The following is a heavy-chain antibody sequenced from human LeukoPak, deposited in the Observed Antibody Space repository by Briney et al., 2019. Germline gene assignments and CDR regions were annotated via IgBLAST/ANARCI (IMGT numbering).Heavy chain of an antibody. J-gene: IGHJ4*02. CDR2: INPNSGCT. Sequence: GASVTVSCMASGYTFTGYYMHWVRQAPGQGLEWTGLINPNSGCTNYAQKFQGRVTMTRKSTISTAFMGMSRIRSDNTAVYYCTRDYDSSGYSSDSGPWGQGTMVTVSS. CDR3: TRDYDSSGYSSDSGP. D-gene: IGHD3-22*01. V-gene: IGHV1-2*02. CDR1: GYTFTGYY.